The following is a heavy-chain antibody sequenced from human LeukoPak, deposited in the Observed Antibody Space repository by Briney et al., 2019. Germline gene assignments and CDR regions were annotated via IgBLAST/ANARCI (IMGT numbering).Heavy chain of an antibody. D-gene: IGHD6-19*01. CDR2: ISAYNGNT. CDR3: ARDVLAVAGTGVGIDY. Sequence: ASVKVSCKASGYTFTSYGISWVRQAPGQGLEWMGWISAYNGNTNYAQKLQGRVTMTTDTSTSTAYMELRSLRSDDTAVYYRARDVLAVAGTGVGIDYWGQGTLVTVS. V-gene: IGHV1-18*01. CDR1: GYTFTSYG. J-gene: IGHJ4*02.